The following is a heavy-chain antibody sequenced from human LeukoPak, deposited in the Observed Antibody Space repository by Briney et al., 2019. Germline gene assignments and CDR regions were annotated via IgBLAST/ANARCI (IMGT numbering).Heavy chain of an antibody. J-gene: IGHJ4*02. CDR2: IASSGGLI. Sequence: PGGSLRLSCAASGFTFSNAWMNWVRQAPGKGLEWVSYIASSGGLIYYADSVKGRFTISRDNAGNSLCLQMNSLRAEDTAVYYCARGNPIDHWGQGTLVTVSS. CDR3: ARGNPIDH. D-gene: IGHD1-14*01. CDR1: GFTFSNAW. V-gene: IGHV3-48*04.